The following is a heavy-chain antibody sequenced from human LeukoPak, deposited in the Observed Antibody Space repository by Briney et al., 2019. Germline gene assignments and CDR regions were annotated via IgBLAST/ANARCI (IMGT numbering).Heavy chain of an antibody. V-gene: IGHV1-69*04. J-gene: IGHJ4*02. D-gene: IGHD3-22*01. CDR3: ARDCPNYDSSGYYFDY. Sequence: SVKVSCKASGGTFSSYTISWVRQAPGQGLEWMGRIIPILGIANYAQKFQGRVTITADKSTSTAYMELSSLRSEDTAVYYCARDCPNYDSSGYYFDYWGQGTLVTVSS. CDR1: GGTFSSYT. CDR2: IIPILGIA.